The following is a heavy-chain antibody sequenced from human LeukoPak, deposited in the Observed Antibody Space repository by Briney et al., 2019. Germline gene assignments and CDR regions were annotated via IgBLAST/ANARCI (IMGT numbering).Heavy chain of an antibody. CDR1: SGSISNSSFY. V-gene: IGHV4-39*02. CDR3: ARLFLRFGEFSFEF. Sequence: TSETLSLTCTVSSGSISNSSFYWGWIRQPPGKRLEWIGNIYYRGSTYYNSSLKSRVSISVDTSKNTFSLKLSSVTAADTAVYYCARLFLRFGEFSFEFWGQGTLVTVSS. CDR2: IYYRGST. D-gene: IGHD3-10*01. J-gene: IGHJ4*02.